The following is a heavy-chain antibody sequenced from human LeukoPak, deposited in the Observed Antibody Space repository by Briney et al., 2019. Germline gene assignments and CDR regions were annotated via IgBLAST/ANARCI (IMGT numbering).Heavy chain of an antibody. CDR2: ISSSGSDI. J-gene: IGHJ5*02. V-gene: IGHV3-48*03. CDR1: GFTFSNYE. CDR3: AKDPGLLLNWFDP. Sequence: GGSLRLSCAASGFTFSNYEMHWVRQAPGKGLEWVSYISSSGSDIYYADSVKGRFTISRDNAKNSLYLQMNSLRAEDTAVYYCAKDPGLLLNWFDPWGQGTLVTVSS. D-gene: IGHD2/OR15-2a*01.